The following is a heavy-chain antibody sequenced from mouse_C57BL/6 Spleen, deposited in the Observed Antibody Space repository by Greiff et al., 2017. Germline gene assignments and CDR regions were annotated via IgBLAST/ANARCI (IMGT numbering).Heavy chain of an antibody. CDR1: GFSLTSYG. D-gene: IGHD3-3*01. J-gene: IGHJ4*01. CDR2: IWSGGST. Sequence: VMLVESGPGLVQPSQSLSITCTVSGFSLTSYGVHWVRQPPGKGLEWLGVIWSGGSTDYNAAFISRLSISKDNSKSQVFFKMNSLQADDTAIYYCAKGLGGPSYAMDYWGQGTSVTVSS. V-gene: IGHV2-4*01. CDR3: AKGLGGPSYAMDY.